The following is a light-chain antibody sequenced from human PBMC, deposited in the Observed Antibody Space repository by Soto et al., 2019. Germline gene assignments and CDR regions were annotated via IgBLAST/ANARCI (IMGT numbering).Light chain of an antibody. CDR1: SSDVGGYNY. CDR3: SSYTSSSTLVV. V-gene: IGLV2-14*01. CDR2: DVS. Sequence: QSALTQPASVSGSPGQSITISCTGTSSDVGGYNYVSWYQQHPGKAPKLMIYDVSHRPSGVSHRFSGSKSGDTASLTISGLQAEDGADYYCSSYTSSSTLVVFGGGTKLTVL. J-gene: IGLJ2*01.